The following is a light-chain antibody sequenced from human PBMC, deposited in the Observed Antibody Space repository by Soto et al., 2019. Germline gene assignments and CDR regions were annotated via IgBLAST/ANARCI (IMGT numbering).Light chain of an antibody. J-gene: IGKJ1*01. CDR2: GAS. CDR3: QQYNNWPWT. V-gene: IGKV3-15*01. Sequence: EIVLTQSPATLSLSPGIRATLSCRASQNISNYLIWYQQKPGQAPRLLIYGASTRATGIPARFSGSGSGTEFTLTISSLQSEDFAVYYCQQYNNWPWTFGQGTKVDIK. CDR1: QNISNY.